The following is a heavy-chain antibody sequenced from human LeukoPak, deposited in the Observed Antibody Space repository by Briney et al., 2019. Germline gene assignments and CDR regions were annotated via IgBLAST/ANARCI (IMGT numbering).Heavy chain of an antibody. CDR3: ARGITMVRGVYYYYYGMDG. CDR2: IYYSGST. J-gene: IGHJ6*02. Sequence: SETLSLTCTVSGGSISSYYWSWIRQPPGKGLEWIGYIYYSGSTNYNPSLKSRVTISVDTSKNQFSLKLSSVTAADTAVYYCARGITMVRGVYYYYYGMDGWGQGTTVTVSS. CDR1: GGSISSYY. D-gene: IGHD3-10*01. V-gene: IGHV4-59*01.